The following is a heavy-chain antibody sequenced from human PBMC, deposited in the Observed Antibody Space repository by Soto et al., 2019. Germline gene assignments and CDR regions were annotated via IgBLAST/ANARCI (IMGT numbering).Heavy chain of an antibody. J-gene: IGHJ4*02. CDR3: ARDPGYYGFDY. D-gene: IGHD3-22*01. CDR2: ISAYNGNT. V-gene: IGHV1-18*01. CDR1: GYTFTSYG. Sequence: GASVKASCKASGYTFTSYGISWVRQAPGQGREWMGWISAYNGNTNYAQKLQGRGTMTTDTSTSTAYMELRSLRSDDTAVYYCARDPGYYGFDYWGQGTLVTVSS.